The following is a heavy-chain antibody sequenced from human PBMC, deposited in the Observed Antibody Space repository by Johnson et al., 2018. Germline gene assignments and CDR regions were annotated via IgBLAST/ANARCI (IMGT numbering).Heavy chain of an antibody. CDR1: GFTVSSNY. CDR2: IYSGGST. CDR3: AKARGYYGSGSYSGRYYYMDV. D-gene: IGHD3-10*01. J-gene: IGHJ6*03. V-gene: IGHV3-53*01. Sequence: VQLVQSGGGVVQPGRSXRLSCAASGFTVSSNYMSWVRQAPGKGLEWVSVIYSGGSTYYADSVKGRFTISRDNSKNTLYLQMNSLRAEDTAVYYCAKARGYYGSGSYSGRYYYMDVWGKGTTVTVSS.